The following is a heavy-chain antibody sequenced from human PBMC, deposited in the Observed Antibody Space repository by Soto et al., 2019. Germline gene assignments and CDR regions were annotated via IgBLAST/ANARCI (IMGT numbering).Heavy chain of an antibody. CDR2: IIPIFGTA. J-gene: IGHJ6*02. D-gene: IGHD3-22*01. V-gene: IGHV1-69*13. CDR3: ASCNDSSGYYYPSYYYYDMDV. CDR1: GGTFSSYA. Sequence: GASVKVSCKASGGTFSSYAISWVRQAPGQGLEWMGGIIPIFGTANYAQKFQGRVTITADESTSTAYMELSSLRSEDTAVYYCASCNDSSGYYYPSYYYYDMDVWGQGTTVTVSS.